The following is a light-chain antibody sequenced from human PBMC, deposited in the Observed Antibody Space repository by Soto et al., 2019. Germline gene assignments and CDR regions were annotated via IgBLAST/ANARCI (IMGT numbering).Light chain of an antibody. CDR3: QQYNSYWT. J-gene: IGKJ1*01. CDR2: DAS. CDR1: QSISYW. V-gene: IGKV1-5*01. Sequence: DIQMTQSPSTLSASVGDRVTITCRASQSISYWLAWYQQKPGKAPKVLIYDASSLESGVPSRFSGSGSGTEFTLTISSLQPDDLATYYCQQYNSYWTFGQGTKVDIK.